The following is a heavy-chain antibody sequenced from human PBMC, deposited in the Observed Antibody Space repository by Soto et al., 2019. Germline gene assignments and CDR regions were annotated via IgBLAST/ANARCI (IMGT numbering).Heavy chain of an antibody. CDR1: GFTFSSYG. V-gene: IGHV3-30*18. CDR3: AKGGGELLFGY. Sequence: GGSLRLSCAASGFTFSSYGMHWVRQAPGKGLEWVAVISYDGSNKYYADSVKGRFTISRDNSKNTLYLQMNSLRAEDTAVYYCAKGGGELLFGYWGQGTLVTVSS. CDR2: ISYDGSNK. J-gene: IGHJ4*02. D-gene: IGHD1-26*01.